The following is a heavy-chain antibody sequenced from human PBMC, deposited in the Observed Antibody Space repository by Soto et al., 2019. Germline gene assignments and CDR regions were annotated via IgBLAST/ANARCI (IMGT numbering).Heavy chain of an antibody. J-gene: IGHJ5*02. CDR2: VNPNSGNT. CDR3: ARGRRANFAP. D-gene: IGHD6-25*01. CDR1: GYTFTNYD. V-gene: IGHV1-8*01. Sequence: QVQLVQSGAEVKKPGASVRVSCKTSGYTFTNYDIMWVRRVAGQGLEWMGWVNPNSGNTGYARKFQDRVTMTRDRFISTAYMELRSLTYEDTAVYYCARGRRANFAPWGQGTLVTVSS.